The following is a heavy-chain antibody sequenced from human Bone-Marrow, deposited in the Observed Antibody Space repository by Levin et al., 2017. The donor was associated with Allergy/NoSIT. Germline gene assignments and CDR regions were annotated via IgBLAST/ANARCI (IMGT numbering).Heavy chain of an antibody. CDR1: GFTFNISA. CDR2: ISDNGGST. D-gene: IGHD2-2*01. V-gene: IGHV3-23*01. CDR3: AKDDYCSSSSCYPRRGFDY. Sequence: LSLTCAGSGFTFNISAMSWVRQAPGKGLEWVSTISDNGGSTYYADSVKGRFTISRDNFENTLYLQMNSLRAEDTAVYYCAKDDYCSSSSCYPRRGFDYWGQGTLVTVSS. J-gene: IGHJ4*02.